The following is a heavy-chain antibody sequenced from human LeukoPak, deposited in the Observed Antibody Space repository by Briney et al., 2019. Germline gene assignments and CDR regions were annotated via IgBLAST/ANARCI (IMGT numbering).Heavy chain of an antibody. V-gene: IGHV3-33*01. D-gene: IGHD1-26*01. J-gene: IGHJ4*02. CDR2: LWYDGSNK. Sequence: GGSLRLSCAASGFTFSSYGMHWVRQAPGKGLEWVAFLWYDGSNKCYADSVKGRFTISRDNSKNTLYLQMSSLRAEDTAVYYCTRDGGRVGDTMGCFDYWGQGTLVTVSS. CDR3: TRDGGRVGDTMGCFDY. CDR1: GFTFSSYG.